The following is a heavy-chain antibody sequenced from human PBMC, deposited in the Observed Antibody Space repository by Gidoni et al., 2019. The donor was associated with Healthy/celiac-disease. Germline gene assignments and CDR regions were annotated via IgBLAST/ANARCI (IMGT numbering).Heavy chain of an antibody. D-gene: IGHD6-6*01. CDR3: ARIAAREYYFDY. V-gene: IGHV4-59*01. J-gene: IGHJ4*02. Sequence: QVQLQESGPGLVKPSETLSLTCTVPGGSISSYYWSWIRQPPGKGLEWIGYIYYSGSTNYNPSLKSRVTISVDTSKNQFSLKLSSVTAADTAVYYCARIAAREYYFDYWGQGTLVTVSS. CDR2: IYYSGST. CDR1: GGSISSYY.